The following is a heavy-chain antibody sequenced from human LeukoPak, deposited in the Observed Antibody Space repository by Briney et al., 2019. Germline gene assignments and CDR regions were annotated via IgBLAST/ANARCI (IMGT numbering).Heavy chain of an antibody. V-gene: IGHV4-59*02. J-gene: IGHJ5*02. Sequence: GSLRLSCAASGFTVSSNYMSWVRQPPGKGLEWIGYIYYSGSTNYNPSLKSRVTISVDTSKNQFSLKLSSVTAADTAVYYCARAGYGDYRWGQGTLVTVSS. CDR3: ARAGYGDYR. D-gene: IGHD4-17*01. CDR2: IYYSGST. CDR1: GFTVSSNY.